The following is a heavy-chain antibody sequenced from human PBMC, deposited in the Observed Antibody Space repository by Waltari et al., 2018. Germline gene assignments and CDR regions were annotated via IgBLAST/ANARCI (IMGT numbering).Heavy chain of an antibody. CDR3: ARDSSSSHYYYYGMDV. CDR1: GYTFTGYY. Sequence: QVQLVQSGAEVKKPGASVKVSCKASGYTFTGYYMHWVRHAPGQGLEWMGRINPNSGGTNYAQKFQGRVTITADKSTSTAYMELSSLRSEDTAVYYCARDSSSSHYYYYGMDVWGQGTLVIVSS. D-gene: IGHD6-6*01. V-gene: IGHV1-2*06. J-gene: IGHJ6*02. CDR2: INPNSGGT.